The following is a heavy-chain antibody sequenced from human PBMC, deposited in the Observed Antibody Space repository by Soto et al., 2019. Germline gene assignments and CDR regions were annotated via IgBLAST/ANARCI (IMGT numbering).Heavy chain of an antibody. Sequence: EVKLSESGGGLIPLGASARLSCLTSGFIFDSYAMSWVRHSPGRGLEWVAAISGSGHATYYTQSVQGRFIISRDKSKKTVFLQMNNLRADDTAVYYCAKGRYFDSSGGCANYWGLGSLVTVSS. CDR3: AKGRYFDSSGGCANY. CDR1: GFIFDSYA. CDR2: ISGSGHAT. J-gene: IGHJ4*02. D-gene: IGHD3-22*01. V-gene: IGHV3-23*01.